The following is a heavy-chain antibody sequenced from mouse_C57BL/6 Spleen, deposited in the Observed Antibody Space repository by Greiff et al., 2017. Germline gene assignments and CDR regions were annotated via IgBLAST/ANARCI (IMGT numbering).Heavy chain of an antibody. CDR1: GYTFTSYW. Sequence: QVQLKQPGTELVKPGASVKLSCKASGYTFTSYWMHWVKQRPGQGLEWIGNINPSNGGTKYNEKFKSKATLTVDKSSSTAYMQLSSLTSEDSAVYYCARRGYYGSSYNWYFDVGGTGTTVTVSS. J-gene: IGHJ1*03. V-gene: IGHV1-53*01. D-gene: IGHD1-1*01. CDR2: INPSNGGT. CDR3: ARRGYYGSSYNWYFDV.